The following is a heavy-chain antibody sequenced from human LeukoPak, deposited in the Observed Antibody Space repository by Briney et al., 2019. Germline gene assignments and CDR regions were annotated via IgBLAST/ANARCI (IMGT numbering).Heavy chain of an antibody. CDR3: AKDPGFYYDSGGYSVY. CDR2: ISGSGGST. Sequence: PGGSLRLSCAASGFTFSSYSMNWVRQAPGKGLEWVSAISGSGGSTYYADSVKGRFTISRDNSKNTLYLQMNSLRAEDTAVYYCAKDPGFYYDSGGYSVYWGQGALVTVSS. J-gene: IGHJ4*02. V-gene: IGHV3-23*01. CDR1: GFTFSSYS. D-gene: IGHD3-22*01.